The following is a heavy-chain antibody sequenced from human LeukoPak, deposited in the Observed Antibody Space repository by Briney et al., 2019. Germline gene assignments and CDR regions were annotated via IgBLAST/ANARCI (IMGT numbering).Heavy chain of an antibody. Sequence: SETLSLTCAVSGGSFSGYFWSWIRQPPGKGLEWIGDIDHSGSDNYNTSLKSRVTISVDTSQNQFSLRLTSVTAADTAVYYCARGPRRNYYFYYYLADWGKGTTVTVSS. CDR2: IDHSGSD. J-gene: IGHJ6*03. V-gene: IGHV4-34*01. CDR3: ARGPRRNYYFYYYLAD. CDR1: GGSFSGYF.